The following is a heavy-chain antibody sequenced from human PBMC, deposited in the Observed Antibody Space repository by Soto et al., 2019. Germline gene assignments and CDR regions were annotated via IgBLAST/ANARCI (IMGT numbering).Heavy chain of an antibody. Sequence: GGTLRLSCAASGFTFDDYAMHWVRQAPGKGLEWVSGISWNSGSIGYADSVKGRFTISRDNAKNSLYLQMNSLRAEDTALYYCAKDFNVDTIFGVAPGGGFDYWGQGTLVTVSS. CDR1: GFTFDDYA. J-gene: IGHJ4*02. V-gene: IGHV3-9*01. CDR3: AKDFNVDTIFGVAPGGGFDY. D-gene: IGHD3-3*01. CDR2: ISWNSGSI.